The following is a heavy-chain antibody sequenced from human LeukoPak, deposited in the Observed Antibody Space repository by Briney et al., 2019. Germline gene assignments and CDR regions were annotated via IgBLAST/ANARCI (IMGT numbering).Heavy chain of an antibody. D-gene: IGHD4-17*01. CDR1: GYTFTGYY. CDR2: INPNSGGT. V-gene: IGHV1-2*02. Sequence: ASVKVSCKASGYTFTGYYMHWVRQAPGQGLEWMGWINPNSGGTNYAQKFQGRVTMTRDTSISTAYMELSRLRSDDTAVYHCARVGVNYYGDYVRSYFDYWGQGTLVTVSS. CDR3: ARVGVNYYGDYVRSYFDY. J-gene: IGHJ4*02.